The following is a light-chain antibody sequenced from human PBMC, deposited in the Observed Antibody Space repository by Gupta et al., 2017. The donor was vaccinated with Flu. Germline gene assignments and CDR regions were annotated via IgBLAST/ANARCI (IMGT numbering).Light chain of an antibody. CDR3: SSYTSSSTLV. CDR1: SSDVGGYNF. J-gene: IGLJ1*01. V-gene: IGLV2-14*01. Sequence: QSALTQPASVSGSPGQSITISCTGTSSDVGGYNFVAWYQHHPGKAPKLMIYEVTNRPSGVSNRFSGSKSGNTASLTISGLQTEDEADYYCSSYTSSSTLVFGTGTEVTVL. CDR2: EVT.